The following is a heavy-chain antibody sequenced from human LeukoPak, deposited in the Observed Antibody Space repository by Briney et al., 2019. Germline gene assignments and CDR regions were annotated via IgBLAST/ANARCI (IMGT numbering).Heavy chain of an antibody. V-gene: IGHV1-3*01. CDR2: INAGNGNT. CDR3: ARERVSPHWFDY. Sequence: ASVKASCKASGYTFTNHSMHWVRQAPGQRLEWMGWINAGNGNTRYSQRFQGRVTLTRDTSASTSYMELSSLTSGDTAVYYCARERVSPHWFDYWGQGTLVTVSS. CDR1: GYTFTNHS. D-gene: IGHD1-1*01. J-gene: IGHJ4*02.